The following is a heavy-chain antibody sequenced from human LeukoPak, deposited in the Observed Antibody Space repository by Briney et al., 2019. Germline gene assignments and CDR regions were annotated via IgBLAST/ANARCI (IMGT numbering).Heavy chain of an antibody. D-gene: IGHD6-19*01. V-gene: IGHV1-69*05. J-gene: IGHJ4*02. CDR3: ARDVGIAVAGYYFDY. CDR1: GGTFSSYA. Sequence: SVKVSCKASGGTFSSYAISWVRQAPEQGLEWMGRIIPIFGTANYAQKFQGRVTLTTDESTSTAYMELSSLRSEDTAVYYCARDVGIAVAGYYFDYWGQGTLVTVSS. CDR2: IIPIFGTA.